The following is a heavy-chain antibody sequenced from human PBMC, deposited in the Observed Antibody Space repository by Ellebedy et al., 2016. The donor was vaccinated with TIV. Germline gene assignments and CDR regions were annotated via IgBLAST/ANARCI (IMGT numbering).Heavy chain of an antibody. CDR2: ISHDGSSQ. CDR1: GFTFDSYA. J-gene: IGHJ4*02. CDR3: ARELDKSSGWYGGAAY. D-gene: IGHD6-19*01. V-gene: IGHV3-30-3*01. Sequence: PGGSLRFSCVASGFTFDSYAMHWVRQAPGKGLEWVAVISHDGSSQYYADSVKGRFTVSRDNSMTTVYLEMNSLRAEDTALYYGARELDKSSGWYGGAAYWGQGTQVTVSS.